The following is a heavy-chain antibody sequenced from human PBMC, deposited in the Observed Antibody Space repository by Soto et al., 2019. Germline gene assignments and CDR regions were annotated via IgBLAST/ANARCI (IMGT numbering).Heavy chain of an antibody. V-gene: IGHV4-30-2*01. D-gene: IGHD2-21*01. Sequence: QLQLQESGSGLVKPSQTLSLTCAVSGDAISSGGHSWSWIRQPPGKGLEWIGYIYHNGDTYYDASLKSRVTILIDMSKSQFSLKLSSVTAADTAVYYCASGGNSGPFDYWGQGTLVTVSS. CDR1: GDAISSGGHS. J-gene: IGHJ4*02. CDR3: ASGGNSGPFDY. CDR2: IYHNGDT.